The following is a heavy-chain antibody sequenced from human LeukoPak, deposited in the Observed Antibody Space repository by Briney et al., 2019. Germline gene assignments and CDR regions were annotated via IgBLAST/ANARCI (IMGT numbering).Heavy chain of an antibody. D-gene: IGHD3-22*01. CDR3: AREGNYYDTFQFVFDI. Sequence: ASVKVSCKASGGTFSSYAISWVRQAPGQGLEWMGWITPYNGNTNYAQKLQGRVTMTTDASTTTAYLELRSLRSDDTAVYYCAREGNYYDTFQFVFDIWGQGTMVTVSS. CDR2: ITPYNGNT. CDR1: GGTFSSYA. V-gene: IGHV1-18*01. J-gene: IGHJ3*02.